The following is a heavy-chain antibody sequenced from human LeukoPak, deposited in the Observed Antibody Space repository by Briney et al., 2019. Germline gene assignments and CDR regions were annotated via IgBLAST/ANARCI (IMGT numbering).Heavy chain of an antibody. D-gene: IGHD1-26*01. CDR1: GYTFTGYH. Sequence: ASVKVSCKASGYTFTGYHMHWVRQAPGQGLEWMGWINPNSGGTNYAQKFQGRVTMTRDTSISTAYMELSRLRSDDTAVYYCARSELKENYFDYWGQGTLVTVSS. J-gene: IGHJ4*02. CDR2: INPNSGGT. V-gene: IGHV1-2*02. CDR3: ARSELKENYFDY.